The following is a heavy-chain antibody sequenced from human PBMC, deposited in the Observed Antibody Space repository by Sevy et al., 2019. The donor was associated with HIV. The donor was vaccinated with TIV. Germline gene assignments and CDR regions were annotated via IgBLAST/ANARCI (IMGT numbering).Heavy chain of an antibody. CDR1: GYTFSDYH. CDR3: ASGKCSGGSCPRDGNDY. V-gene: IGHV1-46*01. CDR2: DKVSGGVK. Sequence: ASVKVSCKASGYTFSDYHMHWVRQAPGQGLEWIQIDKVSGGVKPIAQKFQGRLTVTRDTSTSTAYMELSRLRSDDTAVYYCASGKCSGGSCPRDGNDYWGQGTLVTVSS. D-gene: IGHD2-15*01. J-gene: IGHJ4*02.